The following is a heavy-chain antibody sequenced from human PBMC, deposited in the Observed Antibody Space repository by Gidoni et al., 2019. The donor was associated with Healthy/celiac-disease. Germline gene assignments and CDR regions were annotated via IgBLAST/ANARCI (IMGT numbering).Heavy chain of an antibody. D-gene: IGHD5-18*01. Sequence: EVQLVESGGGLVQPGGSLRLSCAASGFTFSSYELNWVRQAPGKGLEWVSYISSSGSTIYYADSVKGRFTISRDNAKNSLYLQMNSLRAEDTAVYYCARDPDVDTAKWLGTWGFDYWGQGTLVTVSS. J-gene: IGHJ4*02. CDR3: ARDPDVDTAKWLGTWGFDY. V-gene: IGHV3-48*03. CDR1: GFTFSSYE. CDR2: ISSSGSTI.